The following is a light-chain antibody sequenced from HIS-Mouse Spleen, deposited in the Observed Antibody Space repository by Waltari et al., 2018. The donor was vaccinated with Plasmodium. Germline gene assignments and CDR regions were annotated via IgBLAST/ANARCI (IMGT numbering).Light chain of an antibody. CDR1: ALPKKS. CDR2: EDS. J-gene: IGLJ3*02. V-gene: IGLV3-10*01. CDR3: YSTDSSGNHRV. Sequence: SYELTHPPSVSVSQGQTARITCSGDALPKKSAYWYQQKSGQAPVLVIYEDSKRPSGIPERFSGSSSGTMATLTISGAQVEDEADYYCYSTDSSGNHRVFGGGTKLTVL.